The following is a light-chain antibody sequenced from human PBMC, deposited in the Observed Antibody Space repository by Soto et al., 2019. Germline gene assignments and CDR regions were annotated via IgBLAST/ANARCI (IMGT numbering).Light chain of an antibody. CDR2: LNSDGSH. V-gene: IGLV4-69*01. Sequence: QPVLTQSPSASASLGASVKLTCTLSSGHRTYAIAWHQQQPEKGPRFLMKLNSDGSHRKGDGIPDRFSGSSSGAERYLTISSLQSEDEADYYCQTWGTGIHVVFXGGTKVTVL. CDR1: SGHRTYA. CDR3: QTWGTGIHVV. J-gene: IGLJ2*01.